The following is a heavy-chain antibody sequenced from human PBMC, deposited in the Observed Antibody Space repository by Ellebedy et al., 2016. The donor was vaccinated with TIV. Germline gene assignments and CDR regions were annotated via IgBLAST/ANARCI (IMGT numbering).Heavy chain of an antibody. CDR2: IHASGSS. CDR3: ARDMGVVAGLYYYVMDV. CDR1: GGSISSYY. V-gene: IGHV4-4*07. Sequence: SETLSLXXTVSGGSISSYYWSWIRQPAGKGLEWIGRIHASGSSDYNFSLKSRVTMSVDTSKKQFSLKLSSVTAADTAVYYCARDMGVVAGLYYYVMDVWGQGTTVTVSS. D-gene: IGHD6-19*01. J-gene: IGHJ6*02.